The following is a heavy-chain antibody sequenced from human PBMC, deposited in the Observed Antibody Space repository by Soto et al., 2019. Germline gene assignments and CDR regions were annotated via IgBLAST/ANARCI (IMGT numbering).Heavy chain of an antibody. CDR3: AKPYLEYSSSWYLAFDI. D-gene: IGHD6-13*01. CDR1: GFTFSSHG. V-gene: IGHV3-30*18. CDR2: ISYDGSNK. J-gene: IGHJ3*02. Sequence: GSLRLSCVASGFTFSSHGMHWVRQAPGKGLEWVAVISYDGSNKYYADSVQGRFTISRDNSKNTLFLQMNNLRAEDTAVYYCAKPYLEYSSSWYLAFDIWGQGTMVTVSS.